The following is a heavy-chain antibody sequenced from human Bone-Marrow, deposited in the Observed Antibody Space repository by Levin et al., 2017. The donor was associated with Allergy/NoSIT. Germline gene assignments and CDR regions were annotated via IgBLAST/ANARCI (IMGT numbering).Heavy chain of an antibody. V-gene: IGHV3-30*03. J-gene: IGHJ4*02. CDR1: GFTFKTYG. CDR2: ISYVGSDE. CDR3: ATGSFDF. Sequence: GGSLRLSCAASGFTFKTYGMHWARQAPGKGLEWVAVISYVGSDEYYADSVKGRFTISRDNSKNTLYLQMNALRPEDTAVYYCATGSFDFWGQGTLVTVSS.